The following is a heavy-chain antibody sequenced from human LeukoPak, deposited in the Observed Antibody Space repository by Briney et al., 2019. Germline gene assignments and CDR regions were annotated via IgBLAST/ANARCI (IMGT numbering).Heavy chain of an antibody. CDR3: ARHRSITMVRGVIITWFDP. CDR2: IYYSGST. D-gene: IGHD3-10*01. Sequence: SETLSLTCTVSGGSISSSSYYWGWIRQPPGKGLEWIGSIYYSGSTYYNPSLKSRVTISVDTSKNQFSLKLSSVTAADTAVYYCARHRSITMVRGVIITWFDPWGQGTLVTVSS. CDR1: GGSISSSSYY. J-gene: IGHJ5*02. V-gene: IGHV4-39*01.